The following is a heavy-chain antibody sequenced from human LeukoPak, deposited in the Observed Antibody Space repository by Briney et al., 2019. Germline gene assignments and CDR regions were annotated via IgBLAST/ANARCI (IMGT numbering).Heavy chain of an antibody. Sequence: SQTLSLTCTVSGGSISSGSYYWSWIRQPAGKGLEWIGRIYTSGSTNYNPSLKSRVTISVDTSKNQFSLKLSSVTAADTAVYYCARGIITMIVDDAFDIWXQGTMVTVSS. CDR2: IYTSGST. CDR1: GGSISSGSYY. CDR3: ARGIITMIVDDAFDI. V-gene: IGHV4-61*02. J-gene: IGHJ3*02. D-gene: IGHD3-22*01.